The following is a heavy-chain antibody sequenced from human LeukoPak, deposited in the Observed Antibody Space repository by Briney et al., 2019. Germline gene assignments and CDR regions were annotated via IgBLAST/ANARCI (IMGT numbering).Heavy chain of an antibody. D-gene: IGHD2-15*01. J-gene: IGHJ3*02. CDR1: GVSISSYY. CDR3: ARDSFYCSGGSCYDAFDI. V-gene: IGHV4-59*01. CDR2: IYYSGST. Sequence: SETLSLTCTVSGVSISSYYWSWLRQPPGKGREWVGCIYYSGSTNYNPSLKSRVTISVDTSKNQFSLKLSSVTAADTAVYYCARDSFYCSGGSCYDAFDIWGQGTMVTVSS.